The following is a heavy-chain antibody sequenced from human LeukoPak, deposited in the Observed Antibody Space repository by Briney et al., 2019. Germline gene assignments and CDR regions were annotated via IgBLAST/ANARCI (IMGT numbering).Heavy chain of an antibody. CDR3: ARAAPGVWFGELFGRDYYYYYYMDV. J-gene: IGHJ6*03. D-gene: IGHD3-10*01. CDR2: ISSSSSYI. Sequence: GGSLRLSCAASGFTFSSYSMNWVRQAPGKGLEWVSSISSSSSYIYYADSVKGRFTISRDNAKNSLYLQMNSLRAEDTAVYYCARAAPGVWFGELFGRDYYYYYYMDVWGKGTTVTVSS. CDR1: GFTFSSYS. V-gene: IGHV3-21*01.